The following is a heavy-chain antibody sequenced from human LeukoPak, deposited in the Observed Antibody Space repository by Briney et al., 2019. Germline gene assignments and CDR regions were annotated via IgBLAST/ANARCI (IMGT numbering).Heavy chain of an antibody. CDR3: ARGHYGDYGGYYSDY. D-gene: IGHD4-17*01. CDR1: GGTFSSYA. J-gene: IGHJ4*02. V-gene: IGHV1-69*13. CDR2: IIPIFGTA. Sequence: GASVKVSCKASGGTFSSYAISWVRQAPGQGLEWMGGIIPIFGTANYAQKFQGRVTITADESTSTAYMELSSLRSEDTAVYYCARGHYGDYGGYYSDYWGQGTLVTVSS.